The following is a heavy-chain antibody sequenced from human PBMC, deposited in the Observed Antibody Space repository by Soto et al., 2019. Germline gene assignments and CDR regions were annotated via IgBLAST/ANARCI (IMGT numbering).Heavy chain of an antibody. J-gene: IGHJ6*02. CDR1: GFTFSNAW. CDR2: IKSKTDGGTT. CDR3: STLSITIFGVVLMDV. V-gene: IGHV3-15*07. D-gene: IGHD3-3*01. Sequence: GGSLRLSCAASGFTFSNAWMNWVRQAPGKGLEWVGRIKSKTDGGTTDYAAPVKGRFTISRDDSKNTLYLQMNSLKTEDTAVYYCSTLSITIFGVVLMDVWGQGTTVTVSS.